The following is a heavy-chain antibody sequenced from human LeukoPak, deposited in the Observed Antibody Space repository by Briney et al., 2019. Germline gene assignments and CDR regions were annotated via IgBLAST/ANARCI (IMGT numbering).Heavy chain of an antibody. CDR3: ARGRRKQTYYYDSSGSKTYDAFDI. CDR1: GGSFSGYY. CDR2: INHSGST. Sequence: SETLSLTCAVYGGSFSGYYWSWIRQPPGKGLEWIGEINHSGSTNYNPSLKSRVTISVDTSKNQFSLKLSSVTAADTAVYYCARGRRKQTYYYDSSGSKTYDAFDIWGQGTMVTVSS. J-gene: IGHJ3*02. D-gene: IGHD3-22*01. V-gene: IGHV4-34*01.